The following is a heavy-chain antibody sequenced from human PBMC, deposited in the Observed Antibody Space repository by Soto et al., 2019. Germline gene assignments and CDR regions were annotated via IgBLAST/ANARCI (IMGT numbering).Heavy chain of an antibody. CDR1: GFTLSSYW. CDR3: TRVVVGSSGEFDY. J-gene: IGHJ4*02. V-gene: IGHV3-74*01. D-gene: IGHD3-10*01. Sequence: MRLSCAASGFTLSSYWMHWVRQVPGKGLVWVSRIGSDGSGITYADSVKGRFTISRDNAKNTLYLQMNSLTAEDTAVYYCTRVVVGSSGEFDYWGQGTLVTVSS. CDR2: IGSDGSGI.